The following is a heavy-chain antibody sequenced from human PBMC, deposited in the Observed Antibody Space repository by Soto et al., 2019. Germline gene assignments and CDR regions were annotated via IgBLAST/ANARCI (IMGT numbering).Heavy chain of an antibody. CDR2: ITSSSGTI. D-gene: IGHD5-12*01. CDR3: ARDIVATKENDY. V-gene: IGHV3-48*02. CDR1: GFTFSTYT. J-gene: IGHJ4*02. Sequence: PGGSLRLSCAASGFTFSTYTMDWIRQAPGKGPEWLSYITSSSGTIYYADSVKGRFTVSRDNARNLLYLQMNSLRDEDTAVYYCARDIVATKENDYWGQGTLVTVSS.